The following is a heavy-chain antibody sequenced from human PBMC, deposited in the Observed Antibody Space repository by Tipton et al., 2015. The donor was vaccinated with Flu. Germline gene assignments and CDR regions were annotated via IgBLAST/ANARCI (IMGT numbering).Heavy chain of an antibody. D-gene: IGHD3-16*01. CDR1: GLIVSNNY. V-gene: IGHV3-66*04. J-gene: IGHJ4*02. CDR2: MYSGGNT. CDR3: ARLTGYYDGWYGAGYFDH. Sequence: SLRLSCAVSGLIVSNNYISWVRQAPGKGLEWVSVMYSGGNTYYADSVKGRFTISRDKSKNTLHLQINSLRAEDTAVYYCARLTGYYDGWYGAGYFDHWGQGTLVTVSS.